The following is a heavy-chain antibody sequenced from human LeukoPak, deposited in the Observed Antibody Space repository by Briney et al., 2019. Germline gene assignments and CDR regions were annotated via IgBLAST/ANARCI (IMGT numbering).Heavy chain of an antibody. J-gene: IGHJ3*02. Sequence: GGSLTLSCPASGCTFSSYAMSWVRQAPGEGLEWVSAITDSSSNTYYPDSVKGRFTISRDNSKNTLHLQMNNPRAEDTAVYYCAKFGYGDYPYQGFDIWGQGKRVTVSS. CDR2: ITDSSSNT. CDR1: GCTFSSYA. D-gene: IGHD4-17*01. V-gene: IGHV3-23*01. CDR3: AKFGYGDYPYQGFDI.